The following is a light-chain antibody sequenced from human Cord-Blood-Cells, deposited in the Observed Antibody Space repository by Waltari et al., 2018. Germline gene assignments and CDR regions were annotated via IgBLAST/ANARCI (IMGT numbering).Light chain of an antibody. CDR2: EVS. J-gene: IGLJ1*01. CDR1: SSDAGGYNS. V-gene: IGLV2-8*01. Sequence: QSALTQPPSASGSPGQSVTLSCPGPSSDAGGYNSVPWYQQPPGKAPKLMIYEVSKRPSGVPDRFSGSKSGNTASLTVSGLQAEDEADYYCSSYAGSNNYVFGTGTKVTVL. CDR3: SSYAGSNNYV.